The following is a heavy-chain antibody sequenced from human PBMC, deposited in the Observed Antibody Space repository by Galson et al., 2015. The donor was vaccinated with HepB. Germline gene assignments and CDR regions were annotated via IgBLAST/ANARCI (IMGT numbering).Heavy chain of an antibody. CDR1: GGTFSSYA. V-gene: IGHV1-24*01. J-gene: IGHJ6*02. D-gene: IGHD6-13*01. Sequence: SVKVSCKASGGTFSSYAISWVRQAPGQGLEWMGGFDPEDGETIYAQKFQGRVTMTEDTSTDTAYMELSSLRSEDTAVYYCATNAGAAAGYYYYYYGMDVWGQGTMVTVSS. CDR2: FDPEDGET. CDR3: ATNAGAAAGYYYYYYGMDV.